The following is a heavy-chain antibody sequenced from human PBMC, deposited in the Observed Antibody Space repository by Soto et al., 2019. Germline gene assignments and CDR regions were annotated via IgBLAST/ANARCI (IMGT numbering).Heavy chain of an antibody. CDR1: RYTFTSHG. CDR3: TRLLTERGTLIENAFET. D-gene: IGHD2-21*02. V-gene: IGHV1-18*01. Sequence: QVELMHSGGEVKRPGASVKVSCKSSRYTFTSHGISWVRQAPGQGLEWMGWISTFNGQTDSAQKFQGRVTMTADSRTNTAYMELSSLRSYATAVYYCTRLLTERGTLIENAFETSGQWTKVTLSS. CDR2: ISTFNGQT. J-gene: IGHJ3*02.